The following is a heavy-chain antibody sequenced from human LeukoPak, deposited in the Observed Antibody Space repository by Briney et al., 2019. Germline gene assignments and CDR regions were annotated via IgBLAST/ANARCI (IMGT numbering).Heavy chain of an antibody. D-gene: IGHD6-13*01. CDR3: ARRAAGDAPYFDY. V-gene: IGHV3-53*01. Sequence: GGSLRLSCAASGFTVSYNYMSWVRQAPGKGLEWVSLIYSGGSTYYADSVKGRFTISRDNSKNTLYLQMDSLRAEDTAVYYCARRAAGDAPYFDYWGQGTLVTVSS. CDR2: IYSGGST. CDR1: GFTVSYNY. J-gene: IGHJ4*02.